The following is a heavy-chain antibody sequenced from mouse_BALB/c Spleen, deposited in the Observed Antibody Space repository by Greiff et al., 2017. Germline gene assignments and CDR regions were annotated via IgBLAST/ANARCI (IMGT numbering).Heavy chain of an antibody. CDR1: GFTFSSYA. D-gene: IGHD2-3*01. J-gene: IGHJ3*01. CDR3: AREEGLLPWFAY. V-gene: IGHV5-9-4*01. CDR2: ISSGGSYT. Sequence: EVKLVESGGGLVKPGGSLKLSCAASGFTFSSYAMSWVRQSPEKRLEWVAEISSGGSYTYYPDTVTGRFTISRDNAKNTLYLEMSSLRSEDTAMYYCAREEGLLPWFAYWGQGTLVTVSA.